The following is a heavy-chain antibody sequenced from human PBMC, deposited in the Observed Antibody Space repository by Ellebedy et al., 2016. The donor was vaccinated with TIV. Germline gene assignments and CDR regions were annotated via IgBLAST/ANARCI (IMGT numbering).Heavy chain of an antibody. CDR2: IYTSGST. V-gene: IGHV4-4*07. CDR1: GGSISSCY. Sequence: MPSETLSLTCTVSGGSISSCYWSWIRQPAGKGLEWIGRIYTSGSTNYNPSLKSRVTMSVDTSKNQFSLKLSSVTAADTAVYYCARDMGRSYGSGSYYKGGLDYWGQGTLVTVSS. CDR3: ARDMGRSYGSGSYYKGGLDY. D-gene: IGHD3-10*01. J-gene: IGHJ4*02.